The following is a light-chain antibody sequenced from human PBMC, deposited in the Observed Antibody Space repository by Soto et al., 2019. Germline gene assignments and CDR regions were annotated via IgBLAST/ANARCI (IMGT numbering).Light chain of an antibody. CDR1: KLGRKY. V-gene: IGLV3-1*01. CDR2: QDT. Sequence: SYELTQPPSVSVSPGQTVSIPCSGDKLGRKYVSWYQQKPGQSPILVIYQDTKRPSGIPERFSGSNSGTTATLTISGTQPMDEADYYCQTWDSSTGVFGGGTKLTVL. J-gene: IGLJ2*01. CDR3: QTWDSSTGV.